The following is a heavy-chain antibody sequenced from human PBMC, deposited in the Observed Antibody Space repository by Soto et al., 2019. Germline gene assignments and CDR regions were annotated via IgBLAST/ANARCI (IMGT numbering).Heavy chain of an antibody. J-gene: IGHJ5*01. D-gene: IGHD4-4*01. CDR3: ARDRSGPHDHSHYAVES. CDR1: GFTFSSSG. V-gene: IGHV3-33*01. CDR2: IWYDGSNK. Sequence: GGSLRLSCAASGFTFSSSGMQWVRQAPGKGLEWVAVIWYDGSNKYYADSVKGRFTISRDNSKNTLYLQMDSLRVEDTAVYYCARDRSGPHDHSHYAVESWGQGILVTVSS.